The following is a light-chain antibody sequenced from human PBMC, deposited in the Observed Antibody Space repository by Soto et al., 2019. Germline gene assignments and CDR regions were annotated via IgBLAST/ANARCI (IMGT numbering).Light chain of an antibody. CDR1: QTVSTY. V-gene: IGKV3D-15*01. Sequence: IALTQSPATLSLSPGESATLSCRARQTVSTYLSWYQHKPGQAPRLLIYGVSNRATGIPARFSGSGSGTECTLTIGSLQSEDVAVYSCQQYNTWPRSFGGGTKVDIK. CDR3: QQYNTWPRS. J-gene: IGKJ4*01. CDR2: GVS.